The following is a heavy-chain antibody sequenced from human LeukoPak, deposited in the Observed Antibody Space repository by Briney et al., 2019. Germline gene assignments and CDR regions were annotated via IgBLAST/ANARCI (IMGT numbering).Heavy chain of an antibody. CDR2: FYSTGST. V-gene: IGHV4-4*07. D-gene: IGHD3-10*01. CDR1: GGSISSYY. Sequence: PSETLSLTCTVSGGSISSYYWTWIRQPAGKGLEWIGRFYSTGSTNYNPSLKSRVTISVDTSENQFSLKLSSVTAADTDIYYCARRPLSYGSGSWGYFDNWGQGILVIVSS. J-gene: IGHJ4*02. CDR3: ARRPLSYGSGSWGYFDN.